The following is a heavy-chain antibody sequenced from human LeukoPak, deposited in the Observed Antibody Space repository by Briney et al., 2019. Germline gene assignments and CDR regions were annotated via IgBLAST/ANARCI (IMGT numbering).Heavy chain of an antibody. J-gene: IGHJ6*02. CDR1: GFTFYDYA. Sequence: GGSLRLSCAASGFTFYDYAIHWVRHAPGKGLEWVSGISWNSGRIVYADSVKGRFTISRDNAKNSLYLQMNSLRAEDTALYYCAKGVRRTADNYYDSSGYYYYYYGMDVWGQGTTVTVSS. D-gene: IGHD3-22*01. CDR2: ISWNSGRI. CDR3: AKGVRRTADNYYDSSGYYYYYYGMDV. V-gene: IGHV3-9*01.